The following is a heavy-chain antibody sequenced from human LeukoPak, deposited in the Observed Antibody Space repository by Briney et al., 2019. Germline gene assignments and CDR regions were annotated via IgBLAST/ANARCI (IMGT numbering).Heavy chain of an antibody. D-gene: IGHD3-10*01. Sequence: SVKVSCKASGGTFSSYAISWVRQAPGQGLEWMGRIIPILGIANYAQKFQGRVTITADKSTSTAYMELSSLRSEDTAVYYCARSPGGWGYGWGSYYNVLVFDIWGKGKMVTVFS. CDR1: GGTFSSYA. V-gene: IGHV1-69*04. CDR2: IIPILGIA. CDR3: ARSPGGWGYGWGSYYNVLVFDI. J-gene: IGHJ3*02.